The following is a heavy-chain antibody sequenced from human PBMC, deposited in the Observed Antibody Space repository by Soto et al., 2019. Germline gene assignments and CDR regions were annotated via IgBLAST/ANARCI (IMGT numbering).Heavy chain of an antibody. CDR1: GGSISGYY. Sequence: SVTLPLTCAVYGGSISGYYWSWISQPPGKGLEWIGEINHSGSTNYNPSLKSRVTISVDTSKNQFSLKLSSVTAADTAVYYCAREDGDYVAFDIWGQGTMVTVSS. J-gene: IGHJ3*02. D-gene: IGHD4-17*01. V-gene: IGHV4-34*01. CDR3: AREDGDYVAFDI. CDR2: INHSGST.